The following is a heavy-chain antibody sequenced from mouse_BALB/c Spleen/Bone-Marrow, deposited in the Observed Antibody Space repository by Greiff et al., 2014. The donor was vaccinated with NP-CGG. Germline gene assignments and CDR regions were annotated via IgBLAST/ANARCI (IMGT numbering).Heavy chain of an antibody. V-gene: IGHV1S22*01. D-gene: IGHD2-4*01. CDR3: TRGGVYYDYDGAWFAY. CDR1: GYTFTSYW. Sequence: LQQSGSELVRPGASVKLSCKASGYTFTSYWMHWVKQRPGQGLEWIGNIYPGSGSTNYDEKFKSKAILTVDTSSSTAYMRLSSLTSEDSAVYYCTRGGVYYDYDGAWFAYWGQGTLVTVSA. J-gene: IGHJ3*01. CDR2: IYPGSGST.